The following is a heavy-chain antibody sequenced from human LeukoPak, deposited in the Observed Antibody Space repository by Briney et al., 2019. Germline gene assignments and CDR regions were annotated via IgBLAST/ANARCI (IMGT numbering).Heavy chain of an antibody. V-gene: IGHV1-2*06. CDR2: INPNSGGT. J-gene: IGHJ4*02. CDR1: GGTFSSYA. D-gene: IGHD5-12*01. CDR3: ARDPPRGYSGYGDY. Sequence: ASVKVSCKASGGTFSSYAISWVRQAPGQGLEWMGRINPNSGGTNYAQKFQGRVTMTRDTSISTAYMELSRLRSDDTAVYYCARDPPRGYSGYGDYWGQGTLVTVSS.